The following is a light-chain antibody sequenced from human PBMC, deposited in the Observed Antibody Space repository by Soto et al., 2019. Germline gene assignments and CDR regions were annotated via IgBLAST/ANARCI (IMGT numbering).Light chain of an antibody. CDR3: QQYDISPWT. CDR1: QGIGNA. CDR2: DSS. Sequence: TQSPSSLSASVGDRVTISCRASQGIGNALAWYQQKPGQPPRLLIYDSSTRATGFPDRFSGSGSGTDFTLTIIRLEPEDFAVYYCQQYDISPWTFGQGTKVDIK. J-gene: IGKJ1*01. V-gene: IGKV3-20*01.